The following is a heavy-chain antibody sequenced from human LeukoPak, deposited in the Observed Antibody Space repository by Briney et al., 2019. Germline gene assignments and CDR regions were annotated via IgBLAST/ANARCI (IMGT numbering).Heavy chain of an antibody. CDR1: GFTFSSYS. CDR2: ISSSSSYI. D-gene: IGHD6-13*01. V-gene: IGHV3-21*04. Sequence: GGSLRLSCAASGFTFSSYSMNWVRQAPGKGLEWVSSISSSSSYIYYADSVKGRFTISRDNAKNSLYLQMSSLRAEDTALYYCARDPNSSSWGPEDYWGQGTLVTVSS. CDR3: ARDPNSSSWGPEDY. J-gene: IGHJ4*02.